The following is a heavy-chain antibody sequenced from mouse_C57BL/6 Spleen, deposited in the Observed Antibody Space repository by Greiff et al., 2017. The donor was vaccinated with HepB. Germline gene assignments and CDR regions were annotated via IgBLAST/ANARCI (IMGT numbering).Heavy chain of an antibody. CDR1: GFTFTDYY. V-gene: IGHV7-4*01. D-gene: IGHD2-3*01. J-gene: IGHJ3*01. CDR2: IRNKANGYTT. Sequence: EVNLVESGGGLVQPGASLRLSCAASGFTFTDYYMSWVRQPPGKAPEWLALIRNKANGYTTEYTASVKGRFTISRDNSQNILYLQMNTLRAEDSATYYCVKASLGDGYYLAWFAYWGQGTLVTVSA. CDR3: VKASLGDGYYLAWFAY.